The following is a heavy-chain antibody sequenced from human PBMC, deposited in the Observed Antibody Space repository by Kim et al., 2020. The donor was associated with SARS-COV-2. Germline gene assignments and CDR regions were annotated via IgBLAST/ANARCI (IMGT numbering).Heavy chain of an antibody. D-gene: IGHD3-10*01. J-gene: IGHJ4*02. CDR3: ARVMWISFGEYYFDY. CDR2: IYTSGST. V-gene: IGHV4-4*07. Sequence: SETLSLTCTVSGGSISSYYWSWIRQPAGKGLEWIGRIYTSGSTNYNPSLKSRVTMSVDTSKNQFSLKLSSVTAADTAVYYCARVMWISFGEYYFDYWGQGTLVTVSS. CDR1: GGSISSYY.